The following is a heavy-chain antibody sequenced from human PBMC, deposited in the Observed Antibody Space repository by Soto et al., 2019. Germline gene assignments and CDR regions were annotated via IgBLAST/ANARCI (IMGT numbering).Heavy chain of an antibody. V-gene: IGHV3-7*04. J-gene: IGHJ4*02. CDR2: INQDGTQK. CDR1: GFTFRRDW. D-gene: IGHD1-26*01. CDR3: SGGVGDAV. Sequence: EERLVESGGGLVQPGGSLRLSCAISGFTFRRDWMNWVRQAPGKGLEWVAHINQDGTQKYYVDSVKGRFTIFRDNAKNSLYLPMNSLRVEDTAVYYCSGGVGDAVWGQGTLVTVSS.